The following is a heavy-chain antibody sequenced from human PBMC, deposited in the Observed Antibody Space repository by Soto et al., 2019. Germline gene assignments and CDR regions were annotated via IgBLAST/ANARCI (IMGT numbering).Heavy chain of an antibody. CDR2: MNPNSGNT. J-gene: IGHJ4*02. Sequence: QVPLVQSGAEVKKPGASVKVSCKASGYTFTSYDINWVRQATGQGLEWMGWMNPNSGNTGYAQKFQGRVTMTRNTSISTAYMELSSLRSEDTAVYYCVTGYSSGWYRVFDYWGQGTLVTVSS. D-gene: IGHD6-19*01. CDR3: VTGYSSGWYRVFDY. V-gene: IGHV1-8*01. CDR1: GYTFTSYD.